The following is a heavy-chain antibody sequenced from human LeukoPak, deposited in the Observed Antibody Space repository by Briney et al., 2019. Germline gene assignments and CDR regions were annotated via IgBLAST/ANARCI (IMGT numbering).Heavy chain of an antibody. CDR1: GFTFSSYA. D-gene: IGHD3-3*01. Sequence: PGGSLRLSCAASGFTFSSYAMSWVRQARGKRLEWVSAISGSGGSTYYADSVKGRFTISRDNSKNTLYLQMNSLRAEDAAVYYCAKEDFWSGPDLLYLDYWGQGTLVTVSS. CDR2: ISGSGGST. V-gene: IGHV3-23*01. J-gene: IGHJ4*02. CDR3: AKEDFWSGPDLLYLDY.